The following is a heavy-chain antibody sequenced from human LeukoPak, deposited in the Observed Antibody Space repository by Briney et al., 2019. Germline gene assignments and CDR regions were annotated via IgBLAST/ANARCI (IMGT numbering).Heavy chain of an antibody. D-gene: IGHD3-16*02. CDR1: GYTFTGYY. CDR3: ATGPKYYDYVWGSYRLDY. CDR2: INPNSGGT. V-gene: IGHV1-2*02. Sequence: GGSLRLSCAASGYTFTGYYMHWVRQAPGQGLEWMGWINPNSGGTNYAQKFQGRVTMTRDTSISTAYMELSRLRSDDTAVYYCATGPKYYDYVWGSYRLDYWGQGTLVTVSS. J-gene: IGHJ4*02.